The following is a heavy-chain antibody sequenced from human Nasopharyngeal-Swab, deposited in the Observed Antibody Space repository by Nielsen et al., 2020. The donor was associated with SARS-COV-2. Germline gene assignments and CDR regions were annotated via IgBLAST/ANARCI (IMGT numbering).Heavy chain of an antibody. V-gene: IGHV3-20*01. CDR1: GFTFDDYG. CDR3: ARDRTARPVGHYHYAMDV. D-gene: IGHD2-21*02. CDR2: INWNGGST. J-gene: IGHJ6*02. Sequence: GESLKISCAASGFTFDDYGMSWVRQVPGKGLEWFSGINWNGGSTGYADSVKGRFTISRDNAKNSLYLQMNSLRADDTALYHCARDRTARPVGHYHYAMDVWGQGTTVTVSS.